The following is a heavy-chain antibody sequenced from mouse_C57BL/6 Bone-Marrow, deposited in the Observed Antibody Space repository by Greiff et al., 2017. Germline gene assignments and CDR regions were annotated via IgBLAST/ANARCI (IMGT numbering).Heavy chain of an antibody. D-gene: IGHD1-1*01. Sequence: EVQLQESGTVLARPGASVKMSCKTSGYTFTSYWMHWVKQRPGQGLEWIGAISPGNSDTSYNQKFKGKAKLTAVTSASTAYMELSSLTSEDSAVYYCTRFYYYGSSSLYAMDYWGQGTSVTVSS. CDR1: GYTFTSYW. J-gene: IGHJ4*01. CDR3: TRFYYYGSSSLYAMDY. CDR2: ISPGNSDT. V-gene: IGHV1-5*01.